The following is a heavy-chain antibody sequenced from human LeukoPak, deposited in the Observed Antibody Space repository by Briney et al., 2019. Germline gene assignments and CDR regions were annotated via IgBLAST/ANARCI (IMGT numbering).Heavy chain of an antibody. CDR1: GFTFSNYA. V-gene: IGHV3-23*01. J-gene: IGHJ4*02. CDR2: ISVSGGSI. D-gene: IGHD3-22*01. CDR3: AKEHSVLTMMRGLDS. Sequence: GGSLRPSCAASGFTFSNYALHWVRQAPGKGLEWVSGISVSGGSIYYADSVTGRFNISRDNSKDTLYLQMNSLRVEDTALYYCAKEHSVLTMMRGLDSWGQGTLVTVSS.